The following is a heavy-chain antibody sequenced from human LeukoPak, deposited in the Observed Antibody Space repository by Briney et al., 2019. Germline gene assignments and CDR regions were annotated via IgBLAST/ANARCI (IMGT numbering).Heavy chain of an antibody. D-gene: IGHD5-12*01. V-gene: IGHV1-2*02. Sequence: ASVKVSCKASGYTFTGYYMHWVRQAPGQGLEWMGWINPNSGGTNYAQKLQGRVTMTTDTSTSTAYMELRSLRSDDTAVYYCARVQWLPNWFDPWGQGTLVTVSS. CDR2: INPNSGGT. J-gene: IGHJ5*02. CDR1: GYTFTGYY. CDR3: ARVQWLPNWFDP.